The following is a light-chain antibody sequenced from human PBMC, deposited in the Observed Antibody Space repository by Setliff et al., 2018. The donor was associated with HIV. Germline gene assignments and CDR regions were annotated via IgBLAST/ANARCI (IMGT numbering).Light chain of an antibody. V-gene: IGLV2-23*02. CDR2: DVS. CDR1: SSDVGSYSY. CDR3: CSYGRGDIWI. J-gene: IGLJ2*01. Sequence: QSALAQPASVSGSPGQSITISCTGTSSDVGSYSYVSWYQQHPGKAPKLMIYDVSKRPSGVSNRYSGSKSGNTASLTISGLQAEDEADYYCCSYGRGDIWIFGGGTKVTVL.